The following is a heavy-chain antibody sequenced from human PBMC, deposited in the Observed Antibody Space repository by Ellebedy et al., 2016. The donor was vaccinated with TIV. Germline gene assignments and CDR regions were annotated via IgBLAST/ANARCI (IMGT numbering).Heavy chain of an antibody. Sequence: SETLSLTCTVSGGSVSSGSYYWSWIRQPPGKGLEWIGSIYYSGSTYYNPSLKSRVTISVDTSKNQFSLRLSSVTAADTAVYFCAKYYCPNGVCYHFDYWGRGTLVTVSS. J-gene: IGHJ4*02. V-gene: IGHV4-39*07. CDR3: AKYYCPNGVCYHFDY. CDR2: IYYSGST. D-gene: IGHD2-8*01. CDR1: GGSVSSGSYY.